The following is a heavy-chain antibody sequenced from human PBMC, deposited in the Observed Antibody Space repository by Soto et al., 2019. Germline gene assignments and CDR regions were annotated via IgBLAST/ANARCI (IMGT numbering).Heavy chain of an antibody. CDR2: IYNGGTT. D-gene: IGHD7-27*01. J-gene: IGHJ4*02. Sequence: ETMAFTCTFSGSAVSSHYWCWIRQPPGKGLEWIGYIYNGGTTYNNPSLTSRVTISVDTSNNQFSLKLSSVSAADTAVYYCARGPSGDKVDNWGQGTLVTLSS. V-gene: IGHV4-59*04. CDR3: ARGPSGDKVDN. CDR1: GSAVSSHY.